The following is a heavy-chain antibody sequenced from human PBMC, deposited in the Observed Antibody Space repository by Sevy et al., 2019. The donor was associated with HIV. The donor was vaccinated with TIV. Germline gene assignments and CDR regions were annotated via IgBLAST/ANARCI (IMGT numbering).Heavy chain of an antibody. CDR3: ARHDYGDYIDYY. Sequence: GGSLRLSCAASGFTFSSYAMSWVRQAPGKGLEWVAAISGSGGSTYYADSVKGRFTISRDNSKNTLYLQMNSLRAEDTAVYYYARHDYGDYIDYYWGQGTLVTVSS. CDR2: ISGSGGST. J-gene: IGHJ4*02. CDR1: GFTFSSYA. V-gene: IGHV3-23*01. D-gene: IGHD4-17*01.